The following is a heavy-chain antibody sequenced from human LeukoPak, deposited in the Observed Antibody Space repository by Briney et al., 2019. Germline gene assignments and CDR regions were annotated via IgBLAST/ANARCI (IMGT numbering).Heavy chain of an antibody. Sequence: GGSLRLSCAASGFTFSSYAMSWVRQAPGKGLEWVSAISGSGGSTYYPDSVKGRFTISRDNSKNTLYLQMNSLRAEDTAVYYCAKDKGQRYYYYGMDVWGQGTTVTVSS. CDR1: GFTFSSYA. CDR2: ISGSGGST. V-gene: IGHV3-23*01. D-gene: IGHD6-25*01. J-gene: IGHJ6*02. CDR3: AKDKGQRYYYYGMDV.